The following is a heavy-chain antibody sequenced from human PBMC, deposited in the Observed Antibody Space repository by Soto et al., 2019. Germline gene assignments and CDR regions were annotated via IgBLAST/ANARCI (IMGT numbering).Heavy chain of an antibody. CDR3: ARHGGRWVEDAFDI. D-gene: IGHD1-26*01. V-gene: IGHV5-51*01. CDR2: IYPGDSDT. J-gene: IGHJ3*02. Sequence: GESLTVSCKGSRYRFTSYWIGWVRQMPGKGLDWMGIIYPGDSDTRYSPSFQGQVTISADKSIRTAYLQWSSLKASDTAMYYCARHGGRWVEDAFDIWGRGTMVTGSS. CDR1: RYRFTSYW.